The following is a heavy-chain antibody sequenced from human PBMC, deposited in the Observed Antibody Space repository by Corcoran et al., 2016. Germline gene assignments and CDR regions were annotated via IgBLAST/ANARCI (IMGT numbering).Heavy chain of an antibody. CDR3: AKGGSSRGHAFDI. Sequence: QVQLVESGGGLVQPGRSLRLSCAASGFTFSSYGMHWVRQAPGKGLEWVAVISYDGSNKYYADSVKGRFTISRDNSKNTLYLQMNSLRAEDTAVYYCAKGGSSRGHAFDIWGQGTMVTVSS. J-gene: IGHJ3*02. CDR1: GFTFSSYG. D-gene: IGHD1-26*01. V-gene: IGHV3-30*18. CDR2: ISYDGSNK.